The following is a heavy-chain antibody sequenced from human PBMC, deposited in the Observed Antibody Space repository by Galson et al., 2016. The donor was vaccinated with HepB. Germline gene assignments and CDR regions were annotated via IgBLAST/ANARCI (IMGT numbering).Heavy chain of an antibody. Sequence: SLRPSCAASGFTVSSNYMSWVRQAPGKGLEWVSVIYSGGSTHYADSVKGRFTISRDNSKSTLYLQMNSLRPEDTAVYYCAKDGGYGVPGYYYSYMEVWGKGTTVTVSS. D-gene: IGHD5-18*01. CDR3: AKDGGYGVPGYYYSYMEV. J-gene: IGHJ6*03. V-gene: IGHV3-53*05. CDR2: IYSGGST. CDR1: GFTVSSNY.